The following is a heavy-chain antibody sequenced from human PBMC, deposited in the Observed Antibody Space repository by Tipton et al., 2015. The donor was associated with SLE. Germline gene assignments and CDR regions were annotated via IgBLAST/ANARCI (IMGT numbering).Heavy chain of an antibody. V-gene: IGHV4-59*07. CDR2: IYYTGIT. J-gene: IGHJ2*01. CDR1: GGSISSYY. Sequence: TLSLTCTVSGGSISSYYWSWIRQPPGKGLEWIGYIYYTGITNYNPPLKSRVTISVDTSKNQFSLKLTSVTAADTAVYYCARRTTVTTAGWWFFDLWGRGTLVTVSS. D-gene: IGHD4-17*01. CDR3: ARRTTVTTAGWWFFDL.